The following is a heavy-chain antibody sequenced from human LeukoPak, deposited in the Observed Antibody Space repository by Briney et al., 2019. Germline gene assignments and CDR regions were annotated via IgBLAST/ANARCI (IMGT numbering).Heavy chain of an antibody. V-gene: IGHV1-18*01. J-gene: IGHJ3*02. CDR1: GYTFTSYG. Sequence: GASVKVSCKASGYTFTSYGISWVRQAPGQGLEWMGWINPNSGGTNYAQKFQGRVTMSTDTSTSTAYMELRSLRSDDTAVYYCARDPRLSWQQLSAFDIWGQGTMVTVSS. D-gene: IGHD6-13*01. CDR3: ARDPRLSWQQLSAFDI. CDR2: INPNSGGT.